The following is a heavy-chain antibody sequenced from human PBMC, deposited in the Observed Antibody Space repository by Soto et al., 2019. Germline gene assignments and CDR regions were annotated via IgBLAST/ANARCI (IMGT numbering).Heavy chain of an antibody. CDR3: ARPWAVGATDAFDL. Sequence: GAFLNLSGKVRGGNFSTYCVGWVRQKPGKGLEWMGVIYPGDSDTRYSPSFEGQVAISADKSINTAYLQWGSLKASDTAMYYCARPWAVGATDAFDLWGQGTMVTVS. CDR2: IYPGDSDT. V-gene: IGHV5-51*01. CDR1: GGNFSTYC. J-gene: IGHJ3*01. D-gene: IGHD1-26*01.